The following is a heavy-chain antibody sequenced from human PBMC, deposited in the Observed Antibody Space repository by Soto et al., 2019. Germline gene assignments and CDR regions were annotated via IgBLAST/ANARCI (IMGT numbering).Heavy chain of an antibody. D-gene: IGHD3-22*01. CDR2: IIPIFGTA. Sequence: SVKVSCKASGGTFSSYAISWVRQAPGQGLEWMGGIIPIFGTANYAQKFQGRVTITADESTSTACMELSSLRSEDTAVYYCARIAPYYYDSSGYVYWGQGTLVTVSS. J-gene: IGHJ4*02. V-gene: IGHV1-69*13. CDR3: ARIAPYYYDSSGYVY. CDR1: GGTFSSYA.